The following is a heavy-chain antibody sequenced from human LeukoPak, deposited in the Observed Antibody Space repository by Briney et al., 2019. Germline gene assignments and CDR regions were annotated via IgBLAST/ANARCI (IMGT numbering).Heavy chain of an antibody. Sequence: ASVKVSCKASGGTFSSYAISWVRQAPGQGLEWMGGIIPIFGTANYAQKFQGRVTITADKSTSTAYMELSSLRSEDTAVYYCARGYITMVRGVIITSDYYYMDVWGKGTTVTVSS. J-gene: IGHJ6*03. D-gene: IGHD3-10*01. CDR2: IIPIFGTA. V-gene: IGHV1-69*06. CDR1: GGTFSSYA. CDR3: ARGYITMVRGVIITSDYYYMDV.